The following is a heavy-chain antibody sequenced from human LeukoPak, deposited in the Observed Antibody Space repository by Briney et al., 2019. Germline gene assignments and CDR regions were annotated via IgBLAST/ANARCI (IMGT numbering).Heavy chain of an antibody. V-gene: IGHV4-59*01. J-gene: IGHJ4*02. CDR2: IYYSGST. D-gene: IGHD3-10*01. Sequence: SEALCLTCTVSGGSISSYYWSWIRQPPGKGLEWIGYIYYSGSTNYNPSLKSRVTISVDTSKNQFSLKLSSVTAADTAVYYCARVSSGNFDYWGQGTLVTVSS. CDR1: GGSISSYY. CDR3: ARVSSGNFDY.